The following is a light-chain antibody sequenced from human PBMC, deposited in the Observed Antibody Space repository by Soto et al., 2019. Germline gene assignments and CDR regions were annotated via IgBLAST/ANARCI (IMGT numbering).Light chain of an antibody. CDR1: QRVSSG. CDR2: GAS. J-gene: IGKJ1*01. Sequence: EIVMTQSPATLSVSPGERATLSCRASQRVSSGLAWYQRKPRQAPRLLIYGASTRATGIPARFSGSGSGAEFTLTISSLQSEDFAIYYCQQYNNWPWTFGQGTKVDIK. V-gene: IGKV3-15*01. CDR3: QQYNNWPWT.